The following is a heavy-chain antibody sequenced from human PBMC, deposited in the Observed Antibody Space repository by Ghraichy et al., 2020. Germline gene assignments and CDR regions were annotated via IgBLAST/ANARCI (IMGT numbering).Heavy chain of an antibody. D-gene: IGHD6-19*01. CDR1: GFTFSDYY. Sequence: GGSLRLSCVASGFTFSDYYMSWIRQAPGKGLEWVSYISSSGYTVYYADSVKGRFTISRDNAKNSLYLQMNSLRAEDTAVYYCAIEAVAGNYFDYWGQGTLVTVSS. V-gene: IGHV3-11*01. J-gene: IGHJ4*02. CDR2: ISSSGYTV. CDR3: AIEAVAGNYFDY.